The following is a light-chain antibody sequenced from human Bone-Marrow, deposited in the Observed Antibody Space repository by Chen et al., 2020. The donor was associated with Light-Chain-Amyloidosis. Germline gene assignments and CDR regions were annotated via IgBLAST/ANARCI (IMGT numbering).Light chain of an antibody. CDR2: AVT. CDR1: SSDVGGDNH. V-gene: IGLV2-14*01. Sequence: QSALTQPASVSGSPGQSLTIPCTGTSSDVGGDNHVSWYQQHPDKAPKLMIYAVTNRPSWVPVRFSGSKSDNTASLTISGHQTEDEADYFCSSYTITNTLVFGSGTRVTVL. CDR3: SSYTITNTLV. J-gene: IGLJ1*01.